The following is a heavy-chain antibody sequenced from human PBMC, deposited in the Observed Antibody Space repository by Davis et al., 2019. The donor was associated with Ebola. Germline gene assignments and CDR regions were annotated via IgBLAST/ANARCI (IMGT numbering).Heavy chain of an antibody. CDR2: IKQDGSEK. CDR1: GFTFSSYW. J-gene: IGHJ4*02. CDR3: ARGSSWDSSGYYYPKLNYFDY. D-gene: IGHD3-22*01. V-gene: IGHV3-7*01. Sequence: GESLKISCAASGFTFSSYWMSWVRQAPGKGLEWVANIKQDGSEKYYVDSVKGRFTISRDNAKNTLYLQMNSLRAEDTAVYYCARGSSWDSSGYYYPKLNYFDYWGQGTLVTVSS.